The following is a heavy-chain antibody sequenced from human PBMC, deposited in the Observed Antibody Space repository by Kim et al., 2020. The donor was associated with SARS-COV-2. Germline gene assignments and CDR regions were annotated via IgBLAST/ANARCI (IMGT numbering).Heavy chain of an antibody. Sequence: YYNPSLKSRVTISVDTSKNQFSLKLSSVTAADTAVYYCARVGRLLPYFDYWGQGTLVTVSS. CDR3: ARVGRLLPYFDY. J-gene: IGHJ4*02. D-gene: IGHD2-15*01. V-gene: IGHV4-31*02.